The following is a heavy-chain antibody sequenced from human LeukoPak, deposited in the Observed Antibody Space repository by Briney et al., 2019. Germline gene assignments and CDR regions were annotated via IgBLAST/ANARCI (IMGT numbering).Heavy chain of an antibody. CDR1: GGSISSGDYY. D-gene: IGHD6-13*01. CDR2: IYYSGSS. V-gene: IGHV4-30-4*01. Sequence: SQTLSLTCTVSGGSISSGDYYWSWIGQPPGKGLESVVYIYYSGSSYYNPSLKSRVTMSVDTSTIQFSLKLSSVTAADTGVYYCARMPSSSHWISGVDCWGQGTLVTVSS. J-gene: IGHJ4*02. CDR3: ARMPSSSHWISGVDC.